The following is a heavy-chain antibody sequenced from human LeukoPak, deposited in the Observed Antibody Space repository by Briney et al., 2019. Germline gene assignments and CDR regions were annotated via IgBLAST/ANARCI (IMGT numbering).Heavy chain of an antibody. Sequence: GRSLRLSCAASGFTFDDYATHWVRQAPGKGLEWVSGISWNSGSIGYADSVKGRFTISRDNAKNSLYLQMNSLRAEDTALYYCAKDLRGHIVVVTATSGVAFDYWGQGTLVTVSS. CDR2: ISWNSGSI. V-gene: IGHV3-9*01. J-gene: IGHJ4*02. CDR3: AKDLRGHIVVVTATSGVAFDY. CDR1: GFTFDDYA. D-gene: IGHD2-21*02.